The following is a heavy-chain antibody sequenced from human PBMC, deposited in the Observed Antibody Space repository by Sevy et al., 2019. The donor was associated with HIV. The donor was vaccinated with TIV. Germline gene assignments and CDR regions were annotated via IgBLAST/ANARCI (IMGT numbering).Heavy chain of an antibody. D-gene: IGHD6-19*01. CDR3: ASGEGLAVAGRVMGY. V-gene: IGHV1-2*02. Sequence: ASVKVSCKASGYTFTGYYMHWVRQAPGQGLEWMGWINPNSGGTNYAQKFQGRVTMTRDTPINTAYMELSRLRSDDTAVYYCASGEGLAVAGRVMGYWGQGTLVTVSS. J-gene: IGHJ4*02. CDR2: INPNSGGT. CDR1: GYTFTGYY.